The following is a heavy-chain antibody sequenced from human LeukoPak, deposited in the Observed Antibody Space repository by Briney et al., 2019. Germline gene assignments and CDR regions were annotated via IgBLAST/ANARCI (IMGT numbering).Heavy chain of an antibody. J-gene: IGHJ6*03. CDR2: INPSGGST. CDR3: AREVVVAATGYYYYYMDV. D-gene: IGHD2-15*01. Sequence: ASVKVSCKASGYTFTDYYIHWVRQAPGQGLEWMGIINPSGGSTSYAQKFQGRVTMTRDMSTSTVYMELSSLRSEDTAVYYCAREVVVAATGYYYYYMDVWGKGTTVTVSS. V-gene: IGHV1-46*01. CDR1: GYTFTDYY.